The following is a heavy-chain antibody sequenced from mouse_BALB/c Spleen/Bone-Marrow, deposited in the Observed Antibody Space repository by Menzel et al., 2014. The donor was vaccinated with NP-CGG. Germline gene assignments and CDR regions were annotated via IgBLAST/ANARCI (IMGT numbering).Heavy chain of an antibody. CDR2: ILPGSGST. V-gene: IGHV1-9*01. CDR3: AGGGVGGGYWYFDV. J-gene: IGHJ1*01. CDR1: GYTFSSYW. Sequence: QVQLQQSGAELMKPGASVKISCKATGYTFSSYWIEWVKQRPGHGLEWIGEILPGSGSTNYNEKFKGKATFTADTSSNTAYTPPSSRTSGASAVYYGAGGGVGGGYWYFDVWGAGTTVTVSS. D-gene: IGHD1-1*01.